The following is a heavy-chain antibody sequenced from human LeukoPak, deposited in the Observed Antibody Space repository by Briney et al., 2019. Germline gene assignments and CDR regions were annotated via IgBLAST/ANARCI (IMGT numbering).Heavy chain of an antibody. CDR3: ARDSGDSSGYYPGY. CDR2: IWHDGNNK. CDR1: GFAFSTQG. J-gene: IGHJ4*02. V-gene: IGHV3-33*01. Sequence: GGSLRLSCATSGFAFSTQGMHWVRQAPGKGLERVAAIWHDGNNKYYVDSVKGRFTISRDNSKNTVYLQMNSLRVEDTAVYYCARDSGDSSGYYPGYWGQGTLVTVSS. D-gene: IGHD3-22*01.